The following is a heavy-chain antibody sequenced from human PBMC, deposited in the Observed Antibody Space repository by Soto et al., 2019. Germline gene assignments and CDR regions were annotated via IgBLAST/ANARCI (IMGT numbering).Heavy chain of an antibody. CDR3: TTGIYYDILTGYHNVAY. Sequence: GESLKISCVASGFNLSHPWMTWVRQAAGKGLEWVGRIKSKTDGGTADYAAPVKGRATISRDDSKNTVYLQMNSLKTEDTAVYYCTTGIYYDILTGYHNVAYWGQGALVTV. J-gene: IGHJ4*02. CDR2: IKSKTDGGTA. V-gene: IGHV3-15*01. D-gene: IGHD3-9*01. CDR1: GFNLSHPW.